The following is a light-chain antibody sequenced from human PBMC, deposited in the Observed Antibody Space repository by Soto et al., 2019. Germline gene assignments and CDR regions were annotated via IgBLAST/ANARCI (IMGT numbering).Light chain of an antibody. CDR3: KHYTIHSCT. CDR1: ESISTW. CDR2: KAS. J-gene: IGKJ1*01. V-gene: IGKV1-5*03. Sequence: DIQVTQSPSALSSTVGDRVTITCRASESISTWLAWYQQKPGKAPNVLIYKASSLETGVQSRLSGGGSGTEFPLTTSSLQPDDYATYYCKHYTIHSCTFGQGTKVDIK.